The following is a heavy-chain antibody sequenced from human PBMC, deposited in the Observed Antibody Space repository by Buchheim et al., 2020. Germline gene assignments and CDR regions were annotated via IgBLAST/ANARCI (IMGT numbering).Heavy chain of an antibody. CDR1: GFIFTDHY. J-gene: IGHJ4*02. D-gene: IGHD3-9*01. CDR2: IKPDTGVT. V-gene: IGHV1-2*02. CDR3: ARDFDWGPDY. Sequence: QVQLVQSGPDIKKPGASMKVSCKASGFIFTDHYLHWIRQAPGQGLEWVGWIKPDTGVTNYALKFQGRVTLATDTSISTLYMELIRLTSDDTAIYYCARDFDWGPDYWGQGTL.